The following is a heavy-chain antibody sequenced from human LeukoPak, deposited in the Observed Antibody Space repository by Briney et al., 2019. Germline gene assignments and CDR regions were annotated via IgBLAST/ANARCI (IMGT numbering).Heavy chain of an antibody. Sequence: GGSLRLSCAAPGFTFSSYGMHSVRQAPAKGLEWVAFIRYDGSNKYYADSVKGRFTIPRDNYKHTLYLQMNSLRAEDTAVYYCAKEKIGGGNAFDIWGQGTMVTVSS. D-gene: IGHD3-16*01. J-gene: IGHJ3*02. CDR1: GFTFSSYG. CDR3: AKEKIGGGNAFDI. CDR2: IRYDGSNK. V-gene: IGHV3-30*02.